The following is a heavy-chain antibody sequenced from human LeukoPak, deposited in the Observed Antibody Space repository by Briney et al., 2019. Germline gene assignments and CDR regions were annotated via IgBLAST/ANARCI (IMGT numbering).Heavy chain of an antibody. Sequence: PSETLSLTCTVSGGSISSYYWSWIRQPPGKGLEGIGYIYYSGSTNYNPSLKSRVTISVDTSKNQFSLKLSSVTAADTAVYYCARDVSESSSWYRNWFDPWGQGTLVTVSS. D-gene: IGHD6-13*01. CDR2: IYYSGST. J-gene: IGHJ5*02. CDR1: GGSISSYY. V-gene: IGHV4-59*01. CDR3: ARDVSESSSWYRNWFDP.